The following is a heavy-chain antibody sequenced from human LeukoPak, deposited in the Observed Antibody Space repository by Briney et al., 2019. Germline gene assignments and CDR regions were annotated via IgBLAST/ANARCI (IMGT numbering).Heavy chain of an antibody. CDR1: GGSISSSSYY. CDR2: IYHSGST. D-gene: IGHD5-12*01. J-gene: IGHJ4*02. CDR3: ARLPFNSGYEYFDY. Sequence: PSETLSLTCTVSGGSISSSSYYWGWIRQPPGKGLEWIGSIYHSGSTYYNPSLKSRVTISVDKSKNQFSLKLSSVTAADTAVYSCARLPFNSGYEYFDYWGQGTLVTVSS. V-gene: IGHV4-39*07.